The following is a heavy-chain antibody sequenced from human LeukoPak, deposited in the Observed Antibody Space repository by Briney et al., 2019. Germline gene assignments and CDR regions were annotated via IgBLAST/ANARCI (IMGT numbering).Heavy chain of an antibody. CDR3: ARLDYGDVDY. V-gene: IGHV1-2*02. J-gene: IGHJ4*02. Sequence: GATVKVSCKASGYTFTGYYIHWVRQAPGQGLEWMGWINPNSGGTNSAQQFQGRVTLTRDTSISTAYMELSRLRSDDTAVYYCARLDYGDVDYWGQGTLVTVSS. CDR2: INPNSGGT. CDR1: GYTFTGYY. D-gene: IGHD4-17*01.